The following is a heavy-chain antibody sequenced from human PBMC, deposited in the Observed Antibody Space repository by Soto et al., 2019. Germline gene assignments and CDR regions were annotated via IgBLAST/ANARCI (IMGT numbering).Heavy chain of an antibody. D-gene: IGHD6-19*01. Sequence: EVRLVESGGGLVQPGGSLRLSCAASGMTLSSAWVTWVRQAPGNGLEWVGRIKTNTDVGTYIDYAAPVKGRFTISRDDSQNTVSLQMNRLQMEDTALYYCTTGHSGTYRSDDAFDLWGQGTMVTVSS. CDR2: IKTNTDVGTYI. CDR3: TTGHSGTYRSDDAFDL. V-gene: IGHV3-15*01. CDR1: GMTLSSAW. J-gene: IGHJ3*01.